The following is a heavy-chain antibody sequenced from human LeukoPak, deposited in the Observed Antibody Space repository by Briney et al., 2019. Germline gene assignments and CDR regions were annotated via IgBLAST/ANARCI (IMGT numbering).Heavy chain of an antibody. CDR2: ISPYNGNT. CDR3: ARMPYDSSGYYKH. CDR1: GYTFTSYG. D-gene: IGHD3-22*01. V-gene: IGHV1-18*01. Sequence: ASVKVSCKASGYTFTSYGISWVRQAPGQGLEWMGWISPYNGNTNYAQKFQARVTMTTDTSTSTAYMELRSLRSDDTAVCYCARMPYDSSGYYKHWGQGTLVTVSS. J-gene: IGHJ1*01.